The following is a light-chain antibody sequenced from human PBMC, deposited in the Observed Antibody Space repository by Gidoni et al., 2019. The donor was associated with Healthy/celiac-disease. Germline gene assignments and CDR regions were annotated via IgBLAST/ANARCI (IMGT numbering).Light chain of an antibody. CDR3: MQALQTPPA. J-gene: IGKJ3*01. V-gene: IGKV2-28*01. CDR2: LGS. CDR1: QSLLHSNGYNY. Sequence: TVMTQSPPSLPVTPGEPASISCRSSQSLLHSNGYNYLDWYLQKPGQSPQLLIYLGSNRASGVPDRFSGSGSGTDFTLKISRVEAEDVGVYYCMQALQTPPAFXPXTKVDIK.